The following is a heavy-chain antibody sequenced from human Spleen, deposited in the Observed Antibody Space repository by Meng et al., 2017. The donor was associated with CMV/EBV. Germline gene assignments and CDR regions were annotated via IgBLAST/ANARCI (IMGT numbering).Heavy chain of an antibody. J-gene: IGHJ5*02. CDR1: GGSFSGYY. D-gene: IGHD6-13*01. Sequence: QVQLQKLGAGRLKPSETLSLTCAVYGGSFSGYYWSWIRQPPGKGLEWIGEINHSGSTNYNPSLKSRVTISVDTSKNQFSLKLSSVTAADTAVYYCARGFHSGEQQLALNWFDPWGQGTLVTVSS. CDR2: INHSGST. V-gene: IGHV4-34*01. CDR3: ARGFHSGEQQLALNWFDP.